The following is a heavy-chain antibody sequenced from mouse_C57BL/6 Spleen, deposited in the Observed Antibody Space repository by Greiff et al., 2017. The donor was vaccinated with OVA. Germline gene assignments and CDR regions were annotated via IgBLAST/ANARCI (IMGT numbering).Heavy chain of an antibody. CDR3: AREDNYYGSSYGYFDV. CDR1: GFTFSDYY. CDR2: INYDGSST. D-gene: IGHD1-1*01. Sequence: EVLLVESEGGLVQPGRSMTLSCTASGFTFSDYYMAWVRQVPEKGLEWVANINYDGSSTYYLASLKSRFIISRDNAKNILYLQMSSLKSEDTATYYCAREDNYYGSSYGYFDVWGTGTTVTVSS. J-gene: IGHJ1*03. V-gene: IGHV5-16*01.